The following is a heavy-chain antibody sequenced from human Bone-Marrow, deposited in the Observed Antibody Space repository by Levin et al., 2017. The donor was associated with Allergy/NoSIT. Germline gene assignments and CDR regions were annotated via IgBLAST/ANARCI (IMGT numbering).Heavy chain of an antibody. CDR1: GFSLRTSGVG. D-gene: IGHD3-10*01. CDR2: IYWDDGK. V-gene: IGHV2-5*02. CDR3: VQGRPGRTLYYYYGVDF. J-gene: IGHJ6*02. Sequence: SGPTLVKPTQTLTLTCNFSGFSLRTSGVGVGWIRQPPGEALEWLALIYWDDGKLYSPSLKSRISITKETGKTQVVLTMTHMHPVDTATYYCVQGRPGRTLYYYYGVDFWCQGITVTVSS.